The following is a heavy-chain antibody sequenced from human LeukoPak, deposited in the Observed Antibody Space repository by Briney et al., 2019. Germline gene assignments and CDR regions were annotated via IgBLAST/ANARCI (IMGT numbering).Heavy chain of an antibody. CDR2: INHSGST. CDR1: GGSFSGYY. J-gene: IGHJ6*03. CDR3: ASLTGTTDYYYYYMDV. V-gene: IGHV4-34*01. Sequence: SETLSLTCAVYGGSFSGYYWSWIRQPPGKGLEWIGEINHSGSTNYNPSLKSRVTISVDTSRNQFSLKLSSVTAADTAVYYCASLTGTTDYYYYYMDVWGKGTTVTVSS. D-gene: IGHD1-20*01.